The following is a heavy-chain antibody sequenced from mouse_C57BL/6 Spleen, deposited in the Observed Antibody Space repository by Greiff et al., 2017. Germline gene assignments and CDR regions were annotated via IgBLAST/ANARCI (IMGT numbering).Heavy chain of an antibody. D-gene: IGHD4-1*01. Sequence: QVQLQQPGAELVMPGASVKLSCKASGYTFTSYWMHWVKQRPGQGLEWIGEIDPSDSYTKYNQKFKGKSTLTVDKSSSTAYMQLSSLTSEDSAVYYCARRKTGTEFDYWGQGTTLTVSS. CDR3: ARRKTGTEFDY. J-gene: IGHJ2*01. CDR2: IDPSDSYT. V-gene: IGHV1-69*01. CDR1: GYTFTSYW.